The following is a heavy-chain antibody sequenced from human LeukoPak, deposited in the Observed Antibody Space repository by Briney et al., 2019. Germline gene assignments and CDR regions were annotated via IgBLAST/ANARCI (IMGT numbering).Heavy chain of an antibody. D-gene: IGHD3-22*01. CDR2: INHSGST. Sequence: PSETLSLTCAVYGGSFSGYYWSWIRQPPGKGLEWIGEINHSGSTNYNPSLKSRVTISVDTSKNQFSLKLSSVTAADTAVYYCARGGDYYDSSGYYYYAFDIWGQGTMVTVSS. V-gene: IGHV4-34*01. J-gene: IGHJ3*02. CDR1: GGSFSGYY. CDR3: ARGGDYYDSSGYYYYAFDI.